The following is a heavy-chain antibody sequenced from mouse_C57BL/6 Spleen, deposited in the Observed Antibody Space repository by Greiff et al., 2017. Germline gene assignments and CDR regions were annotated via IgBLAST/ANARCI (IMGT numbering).Heavy chain of an antibody. V-gene: IGHV1-82*01. CDR1: GYAFSSSW. Sequence: VQLQQSGPELVKPGASVKISCKASGYAFSSSWMNWVKQRPGKGLEWIGRIYPGDGDTNYNGKFKGKATLTADKSSSTAYMQLSSLTAEDSAVYFCARSYDGYPPCAYWGQGTLVTVSA. D-gene: IGHD2-3*01. CDR2: IYPGDGDT. J-gene: IGHJ3*01. CDR3: ARSYDGYPPCAY.